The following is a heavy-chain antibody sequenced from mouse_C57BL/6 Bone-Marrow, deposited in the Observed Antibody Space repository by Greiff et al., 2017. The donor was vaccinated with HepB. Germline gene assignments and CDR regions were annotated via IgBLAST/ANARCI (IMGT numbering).Heavy chain of an antibody. CDR2: ISSGSSTI. D-gene: IGHD1-1*01. CDR3: AWRYGSSSFYAMDY. V-gene: IGHV5-17*01. CDR1: GFTFSDYG. J-gene: IGHJ4*01. Sequence: EVHLVESGGGLVKPGGSLKLSCAASGFTFSDYGMHWVRQAPEKGLEWVAYISSGSSTIYYADTVKGRFTISRDNAKNTLFLQMTSLRSEDTAMYYCAWRYGSSSFYAMDYWGQGTSVTVSS.